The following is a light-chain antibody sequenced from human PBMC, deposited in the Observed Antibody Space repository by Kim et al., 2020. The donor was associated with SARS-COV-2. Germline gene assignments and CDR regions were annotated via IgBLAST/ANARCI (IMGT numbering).Light chain of an antibody. CDR1: KLGDKY. J-gene: IGLJ2*01. CDR2: QDS. V-gene: IGLV3-1*01. CDR3: QAWDSSTAVV. Sequence: VSPGQTASITCSGDKLGDKYACWYQQKPGQSPVLVIYQDSKRHSGIPERFSGSNSGNTATLTISGTQAMDEADYYCQAWDSSTAVVFGGGTQLTVL.